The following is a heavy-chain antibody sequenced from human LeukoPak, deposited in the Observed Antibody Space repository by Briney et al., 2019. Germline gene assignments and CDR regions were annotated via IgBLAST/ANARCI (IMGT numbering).Heavy chain of an antibody. CDR3: TRELGGSYFDY. J-gene: IGHJ4*02. CDR2: INPSVVGT. Sequence: ASVKVSCKASGYTFTSYYMHWVRQAPGQGLEWMGVINPSVVGTTYAQRFQGRVTMTRDTSTSTVYMEVSGLRSEDTAVYYCTRELGGSYFDYWGQGTRVTVSS. CDR1: GYTFTSYY. D-gene: IGHD1-26*01. V-gene: IGHV1-46*01.